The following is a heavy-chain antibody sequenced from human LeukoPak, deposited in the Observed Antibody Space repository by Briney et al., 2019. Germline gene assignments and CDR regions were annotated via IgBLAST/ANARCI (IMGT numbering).Heavy chain of an antibody. V-gene: IGHV3-30*18. CDR3: AKDGVSELIADY. Sequence: GRSLRLSCAASGFSFSNYGMHWVRQTPGKGLEWVASISSYGSDEYYADSVKGRFTISRDNSKKTLHLQMNGLRAGDTAVYYCAKDGVSELIADYWGQGTLVTVSS. CDR1: GFSFSNYG. D-gene: IGHD2/OR15-2a*01. J-gene: IGHJ4*02. CDR2: ISSYGSDE.